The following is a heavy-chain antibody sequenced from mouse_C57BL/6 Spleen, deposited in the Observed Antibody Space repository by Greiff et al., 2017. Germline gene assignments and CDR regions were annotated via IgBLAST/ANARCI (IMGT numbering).Heavy chain of an antibody. D-gene: IGHD1-1*01. CDR1: GYTFTSYW. V-gene: IGHV1-72*01. CDR2: IDPNSGGT. J-gene: IGHJ4*01. Sequence: VQLQQSGAELVKPGASVKLSCKASGYTFTSYWMHWVKQRPGRGLERIGRIDPNSGGTKYNEKFKSKATLTVDKPSSTAYMQLSSLTSEDSAVYYCARYEVVGNYYAMDYWGQGTSVTVSS. CDR3: ARYEVVGNYYAMDY.